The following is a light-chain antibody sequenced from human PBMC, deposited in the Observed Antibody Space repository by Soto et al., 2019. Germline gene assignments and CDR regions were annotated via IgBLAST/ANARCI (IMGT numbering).Light chain of an antibody. Sequence: EIVLTQSPGTLSLSPGERATLSCRASQSVSSSYLAWYQQKPGQAPRLLIYCASSRATGIPDRFSGSGSGTDFTLTISRLEPEDFAVYYCQQYGSSPPGTFGPGTKLDIK. J-gene: IGKJ3*01. CDR1: QSVSSSY. CDR2: CAS. V-gene: IGKV3-20*01. CDR3: QQYGSSPPGT.